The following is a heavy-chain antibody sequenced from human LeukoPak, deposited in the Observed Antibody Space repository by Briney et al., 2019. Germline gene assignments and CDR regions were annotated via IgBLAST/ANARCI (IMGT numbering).Heavy chain of an antibody. CDR3: ARLPDILTGFDY. CDR1: GGAISSYY. Sequence: SETLSLTCTVSGGAISSYYWSWIRQPPGKGLEWIGYIYYSGSTNYNPSLKSRVTISVDTSKNQFSLKLSSVTAADMAVYYCARLPDILTGFDYWGQGTLVTVSS. J-gene: IGHJ4*02. V-gene: IGHV4-59*08. D-gene: IGHD3-9*01. CDR2: IYYSGST.